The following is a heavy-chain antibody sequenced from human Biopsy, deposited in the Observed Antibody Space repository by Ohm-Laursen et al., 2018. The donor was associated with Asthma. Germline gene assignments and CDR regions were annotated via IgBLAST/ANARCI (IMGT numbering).Heavy chain of an antibody. CDR2: IPFDGSNK. CDR1: GFTFGDYW. CDR3: ARGDSSNWSHYYFDY. D-gene: IGHD3-22*01. V-gene: IGHV3-30*03. J-gene: IGHJ4*02. Sequence: SLRLSCTASGFTFGDYWMSWVRQVPGKGLEWVAVIPFDGSNKYYGDSVKGRFTIARDNSKNTVYLQMNSLRAEDTAVYYCARGDSSNWSHYYFDYWGQGTLVTVSS.